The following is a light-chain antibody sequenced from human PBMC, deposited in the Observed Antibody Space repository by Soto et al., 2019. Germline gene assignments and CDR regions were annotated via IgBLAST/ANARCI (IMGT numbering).Light chain of an antibody. J-gene: IGKJ5*01. CDR2: DAS. Sequence: DIQMTQSPSSLSASVGDRVTITCRASQGIRNDLAWYQQKPGQAPKRLIYDASSLQSGVPSRFSGSGSRTEFTLTISSLQPEDFATYYCLQHNNYPPITFGQGTRLEIK. CDR1: QGIRND. V-gene: IGKV1-17*01. CDR3: LQHNNYPPIT.